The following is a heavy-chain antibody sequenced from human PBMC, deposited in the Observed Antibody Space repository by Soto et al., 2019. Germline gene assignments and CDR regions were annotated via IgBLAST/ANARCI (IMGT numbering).Heavy chain of an antibody. J-gene: IGHJ4*02. D-gene: IGHD6-13*01. CDR1: GFTFSSYS. V-gene: IGHV3-48*01. CDR2: ISSSSSTI. Sequence: GGSLRLSCAASGFTFSSYSMNWVRQAPGKGLEWVSYISSSSSTIYYADSVKGRFTISRDNAKNSLYLQMNSLRAEDTAVYYCARGAYSSPVPFDYWGQGTLVTVSS. CDR3: ARGAYSSPVPFDY.